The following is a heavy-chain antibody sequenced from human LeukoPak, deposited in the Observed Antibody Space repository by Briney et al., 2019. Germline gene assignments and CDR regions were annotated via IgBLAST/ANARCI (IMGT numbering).Heavy chain of an antibody. J-gene: IGHJ5*02. D-gene: IGHD1-26*01. CDR1: GFTFSNKW. V-gene: IGHV3-7*03. Sequence: GGSLRLSCVASGFTFSNKWMSWVRQAPGKGPEWVATIKKDGSQKYYVDSVKGRFTISRDNAQNSLYLQMNSLRVEDTAIYSCARVGWELLNLHFDPWGQGTLVTVSS. CDR3: ARVGWELLNLHFDP. CDR2: IKKDGSQK.